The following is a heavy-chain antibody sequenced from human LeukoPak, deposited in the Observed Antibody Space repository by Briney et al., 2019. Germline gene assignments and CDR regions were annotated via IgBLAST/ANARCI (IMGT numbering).Heavy chain of an antibody. CDR1: GGSISSYY. J-gene: IGHJ5*02. CDR3: ASYPHYDILTGYFEGFDP. D-gene: IGHD3-9*01. Sequence: SETLSLTCTVSGGSISSYYWSWIRQPPGKGLEWIGYIYYSGSAKYNPSLKSRVTISVDKSKNQFSLKLSSVTAADTAVYYCASYPHYDILTGYFEGFDPWGQGTLVTVSS. V-gene: IGHV4-59*12. CDR2: IYYSGSA.